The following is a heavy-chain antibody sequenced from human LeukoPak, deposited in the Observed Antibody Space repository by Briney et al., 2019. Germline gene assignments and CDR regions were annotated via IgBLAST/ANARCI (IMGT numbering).Heavy chain of an antibody. D-gene: IGHD5-24*01. Sequence: ASVKVSCKASGYRFTDYYMHWVRQAPGQGLEWMGWVNPNNGATNYAQKFQGRVTMTRGTSIGTVYMDLTSLRSDDSAIYYCARDYGEAATITAFRTYYYFDHWGQGTLVTVSS. V-gene: IGHV1-2*02. CDR3: ARDYGEAATITAFRTYYYFDH. CDR1: GYRFTDYY. CDR2: VNPNNGAT. J-gene: IGHJ4*02.